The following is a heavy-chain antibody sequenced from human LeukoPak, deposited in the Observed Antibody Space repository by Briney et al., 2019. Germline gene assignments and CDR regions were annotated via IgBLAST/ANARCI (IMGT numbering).Heavy chain of an antibody. CDR2: IIPTLDIA. CDR1: GGTFSSYA. J-gene: IGHJ4*02. V-gene: IGHV1-69*04. CDR3: ASDPIRFHYFDY. Sequence: SVKVSCKASGGTFSSYAISWVRQAPGQGLEWMGRIIPTLDIANYAQKFQGRVTITADKSTSTAYMELSSLRSEDTAVYYCASDPIRFHYFDYWGQGTLVTVSS.